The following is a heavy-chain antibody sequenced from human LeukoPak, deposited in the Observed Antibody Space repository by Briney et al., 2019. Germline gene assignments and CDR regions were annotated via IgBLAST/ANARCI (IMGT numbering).Heavy chain of an antibody. Sequence: ASVKVSCKASGYTFTSYGISWVRQAPGQGLEWMGCISAYNGNTNYAQKLQGRVTMTTDTSTSTAYMELRSLRSDDTAVYYCARGAPGLWFGETMFDYWGQGTLVTVSS. J-gene: IGHJ4*02. CDR1: GYTFTSYG. V-gene: IGHV1-18*04. CDR3: ARGAPGLWFGETMFDY. CDR2: ISAYNGNT. D-gene: IGHD3-10*01.